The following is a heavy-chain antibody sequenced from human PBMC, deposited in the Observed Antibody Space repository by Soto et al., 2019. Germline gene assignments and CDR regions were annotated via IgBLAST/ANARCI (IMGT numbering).Heavy chain of an antibody. D-gene: IGHD6-19*01. V-gene: IGHV3-7*03. Sequence: EVQLVESGGGLVQPGGSLRLSCVASGFTFISSFMGWVRQAPGKELEWVANINQDGGGTYYVDSVEGRFTISRDNAKDSLYLQMNSLRGEDTAVYYCARYFRGSGRYFFDYWGQGTLVTVSS. CDR2: INQDGGGT. J-gene: IGHJ4*02. CDR1: GFTFISSF. CDR3: ARYFRGSGRYFFDY.